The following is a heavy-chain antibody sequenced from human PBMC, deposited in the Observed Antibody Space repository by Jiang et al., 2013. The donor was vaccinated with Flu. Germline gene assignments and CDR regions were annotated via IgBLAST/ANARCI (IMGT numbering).Heavy chain of an antibody. CDR1: GFTFSGYA. CDR2: ISYDGSNK. V-gene: IGHV3-30-3*01. CDR3: ARCGIAATGTMCYYGMDV. D-gene: IGHD6-13*01. J-gene: IGHJ6*02. Sequence: VQLVESGGGVVQPGRSLRLSCTASGFTFSGYAIHWVRQAPGKGLEWVAVISYDGSNKYYADSVKGRFTISRDNSKNTLYLQMNSLRAEDTAVYYCARCGIAATGTMCYYGMDVWGQGTTVTVSS.